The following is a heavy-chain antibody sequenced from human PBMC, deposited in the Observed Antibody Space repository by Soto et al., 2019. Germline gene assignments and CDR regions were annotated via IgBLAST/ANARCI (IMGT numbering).Heavy chain of an antibody. Sequence: ASVKVSCKASGGTFSSYSISWVLQAPGQGLEWMGGIIPIFGTANYAQKFQGRVTITADESTSTAYMELSSLRSEDTAVYYCARVTAGKGSLGYYYYGMDVWGQGTTVTVSS. CDR2: IIPIFGTA. D-gene: IGHD3-10*01. CDR1: GGTFSSYS. J-gene: IGHJ6*02. V-gene: IGHV1-69*13. CDR3: ARVTAGKGSLGYYYYGMDV.